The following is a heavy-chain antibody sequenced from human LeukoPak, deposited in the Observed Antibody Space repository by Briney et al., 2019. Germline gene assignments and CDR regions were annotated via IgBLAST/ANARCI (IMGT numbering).Heavy chain of an antibody. CDR3: AGDTLRARYGSGSYRFDP. CDR1: GYTFTGYY. Sequence: GASVKVSCKASGYTFTGYYMHWVRQAPGQGLEWMGWINPNSGGTNYAQKFQGRVTMTRDTSISTAYMELSRLRSDDTAVYYCAGDTLRARYGSGSYRFDPWGQGTLVTVSS. D-gene: IGHD3-10*01. V-gene: IGHV1-2*02. J-gene: IGHJ5*02. CDR2: INPNSGGT.